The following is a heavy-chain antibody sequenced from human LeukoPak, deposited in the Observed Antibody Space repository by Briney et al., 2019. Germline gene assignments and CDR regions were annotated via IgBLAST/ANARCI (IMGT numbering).Heavy chain of an antibody. CDR1: AGSIGSGGYY. D-gene: IGHD3-3*02. J-gene: IGHJ4*02. CDR3: VCCVHLYYFDY. Sequence: SQTMSLTRTVYAGSIGSGGYYWNWIRQHPWKGLEWIGYIYYSGSTYYNPSLKSQVTISVDTSKNQFSLKLSSVTAADTAVYYCVCCVHLYYFDYWGQGTLVTVSS. CDR2: IYYSGST. V-gene: IGHV4-31*01.